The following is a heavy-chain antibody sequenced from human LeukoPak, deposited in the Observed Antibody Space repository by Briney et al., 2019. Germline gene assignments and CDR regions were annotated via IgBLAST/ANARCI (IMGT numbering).Heavy chain of an antibody. CDR2: IYYSGST. CDR1: GGSISSYY. CDR3: ARALGTATAIAHVDY. V-gene: IGHV4-59*01. J-gene: IGHJ4*02. Sequence: SETLSLTCTVSGGSISSYYRSWIRQPPGKGLEWIGYIYYSGSTNYNPSLKSRVTISVDTSKNQFSLKLSSVTAADTAVYYCARALGTATAIAHVDYWGQGTLVTVSS. D-gene: IGHD2-21*02.